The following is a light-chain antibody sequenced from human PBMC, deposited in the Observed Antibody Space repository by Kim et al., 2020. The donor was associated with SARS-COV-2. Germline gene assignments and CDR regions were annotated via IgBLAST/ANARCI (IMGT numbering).Light chain of an antibody. V-gene: IGKV3D-20*01. CDR2: DAS. CDR1: ESVSSNY. Sequence: EIVLTQSPATLSLSLGERATLSCGANESVSSNYLAWYQQKPGLAPSLLIYDASNRATGIPDRFSGSGSGTDFTLTISRLEPKDFVVYYCQQYHSSPATFGQGTRLEIK. J-gene: IGKJ5*01. CDR3: QQYHSSPAT.